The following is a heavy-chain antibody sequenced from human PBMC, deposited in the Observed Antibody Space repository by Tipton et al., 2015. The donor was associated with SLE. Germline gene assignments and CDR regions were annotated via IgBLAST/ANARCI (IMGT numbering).Heavy chain of an antibody. Sequence: LRLSCTDSGSSISSYYWSWIRQPAGKGLEWIGRIYTSGSTNYNPSLKSRVTMSVDTSKNQFSLKLSSVTAADTAVYYCAREGPRPNWFDPWGQGTLVTVSS. J-gene: IGHJ5*02. D-gene: IGHD6-6*01. CDR1: GSSISSYY. CDR2: IYTSGST. V-gene: IGHV4-4*07. CDR3: AREGPRPNWFDP.